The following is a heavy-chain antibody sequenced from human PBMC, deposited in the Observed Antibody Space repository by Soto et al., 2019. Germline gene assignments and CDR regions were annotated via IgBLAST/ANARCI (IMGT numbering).Heavy chain of an antibody. CDR3: ARRKAYYGSGSLFDY. CDR1: GGSFSGYY. D-gene: IGHD3-10*01. CDR2: INYSGST. Sequence: QVQLQQWGAGLLKPSETLSLTCAVYGGSFSGYYWSWIRQPPGKGLEWIGEINYSGSTNYNPSLKSRVTISVDTSKNQFSLKLSSVTAADTAVYYCARRKAYYGSGSLFDYWGQGTLVTVSS. V-gene: IGHV4-34*01. J-gene: IGHJ4*02.